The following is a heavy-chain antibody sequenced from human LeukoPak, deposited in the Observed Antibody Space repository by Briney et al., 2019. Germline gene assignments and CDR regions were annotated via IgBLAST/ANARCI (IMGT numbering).Heavy chain of an antibody. CDR2: IKQDGSET. CDR3: ARRILGATVDY. D-gene: IGHD1-26*01. J-gene: IGHJ4*02. Sequence: GGSLRLSCAASGFTFSNYWMNWVRQAPGKGLECLANIKQDGSETYYADSVKGRFTISRDNAKNSLYLQMNSLRAEDTAVYYCARRILGATVDYWGQGTLVTVSS. CDR1: GFTFSNYW. V-gene: IGHV3-7*03.